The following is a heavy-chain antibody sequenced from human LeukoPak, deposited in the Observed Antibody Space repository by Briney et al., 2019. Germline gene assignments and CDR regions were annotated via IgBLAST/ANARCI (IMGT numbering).Heavy chain of an antibody. CDR1: GGSISSYY. CDR3: ARVGFWSGRGYYYYYMDV. J-gene: IGHJ6*03. CDR2: IYTSGST. D-gene: IGHD3-3*01. Sequence: SETLSLTCTVSGGSISSYYWSWIRQPAGKGLEWIGRIYTSGSTNYNPSLKSRATMSVDTSKNQFSLKLSSVTAADTAVYYCARVGFWSGRGYYYYYMDVWGKGTTVTVSS. V-gene: IGHV4-4*07.